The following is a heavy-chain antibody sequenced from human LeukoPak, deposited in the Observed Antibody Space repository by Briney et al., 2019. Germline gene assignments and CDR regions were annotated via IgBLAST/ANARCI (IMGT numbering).Heavy chain of an antibody. Sequence: SVKVSCKASGGTFSSYAISWVRQAPGQGLEWMGRIIPIFGTANFAQKFQGRVTITTDESTSTAHMELSSLRSEDTAVYYCAREGGNIVVVVAGHFDYWGQGTLVTVSS. J-gene: IGHJ4*02. CDR2: IIPIFGTA. CDR1: GGTFSSYA. CDR3: AREGGNIVVVVAGHFDY. V-gene: IGHV1-69*05. D-gene: IGHD2-15*01.